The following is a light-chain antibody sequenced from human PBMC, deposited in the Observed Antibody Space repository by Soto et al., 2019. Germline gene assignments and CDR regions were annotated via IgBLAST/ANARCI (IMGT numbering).Light chain of an antibody. CDR3: RRDPSSRT. J-gene: IGKJ1*01. V-gene: IGKV3-20*01. CDR1: QSVRSNF. Sequence: EIVVTQSPATLSLSPGERATLSCRASQSVRSNFLDWYQQKPGQAPRLLIYGAANSTTVIPDRFSVSGTGTPFTLVLTVPDAADPARCSWRRDPSSRTF. CDR2: GAA.